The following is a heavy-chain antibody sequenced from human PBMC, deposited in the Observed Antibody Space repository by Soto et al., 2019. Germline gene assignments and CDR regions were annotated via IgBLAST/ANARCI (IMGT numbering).Heavy chain of an antibody. CDR3: AREGASSYASRHFDN. V-gene: IGHV4-4*07. CDR1: GGSMFSYY. CDR2: IYGSGGT. Sequence: VQLQESGPGLVKASETLSLTCTVSGGSMFSYYWSWIRQPAGKGLEWIARIYGSGGTNYNPSLKSRVTMSLDTSKNKFSLRLTSVTAADTAVYYCAREGASSYASRHFDNWGPGTLVTVSS. J-gene: IGHJ4*02. D-gene: IGHD3-16*01.